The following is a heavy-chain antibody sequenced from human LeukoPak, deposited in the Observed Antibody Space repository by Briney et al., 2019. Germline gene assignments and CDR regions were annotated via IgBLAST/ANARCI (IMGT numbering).Heavy chain of an antibody. J-gene: IGHJ4*02. D-gene: IGHD3-22*01. CDR2: IYHSGST. Sequence: SETLSLTCTVSGGSISSYYWSWIRQPPGKGLEWIGSIYHSGSTYYNPSLKSRVTISVDTSKNQFSLNLGSVTAADTAVYYCARDPNYSESSGYYHFDYWGQGTLATVSS. CDR1: GGSISSYY. V-gene: IGHV4-59*12. CDR3: ARDPNYSESSGYYHFDY.